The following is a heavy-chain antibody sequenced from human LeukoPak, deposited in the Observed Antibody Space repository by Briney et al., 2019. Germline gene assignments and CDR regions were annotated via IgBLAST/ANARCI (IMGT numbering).Heavy chain of an antibody. J-gene: IGHJ4*02. CDR1: GGSISSGTYY. Sequence: SETLSLTCIVSGGSISSGTYYWNWIRQPAGKGLEWIGRIYTSGSTSGSTSCNPSLKSRVTISVDTSKKQFSLKLSSVTAADTAVYYCARGAAALNFDHWGQGTLVTVSS. CDR2: IYTSGSTSGST. D-gene: IGHD6-13*01. V-gene: IGHV4-61*02. CDR3: ARGAAALNFDH.